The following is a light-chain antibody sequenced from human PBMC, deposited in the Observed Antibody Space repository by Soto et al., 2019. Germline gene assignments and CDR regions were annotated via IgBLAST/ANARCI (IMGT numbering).Light chain of an antibody. CDR2: GAS. CDR1: QSISSSY. CDR3: QQYVSSPQT. Sequence: IVLTQSPGTLSLSHGERATLSCRASQSISSSYLAWYQQRPGQAPRLLIYGASSRATGIPDRFSGSGSGTDFTLTISRLEPEDFAMYFCQQYVSSPQTFGQGTKVDIK. J-gene: IGKJ1*01. V-gene: IGKV3-20*01.